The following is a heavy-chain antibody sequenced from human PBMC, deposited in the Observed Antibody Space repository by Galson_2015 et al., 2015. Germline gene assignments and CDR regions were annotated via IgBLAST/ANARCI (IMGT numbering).Heavy chain of an antibody. V-gene: IGHV3-30-3*01. CDR2: ISYDGSKK. D-gene: IGHD6-19*01. Sequence: GKGLEWVAVISYDGSKKYYADSVKGRFTISRDNSKNTLYLQMNSLRAEDTAVYYCARDPQDNSGWSCYFDYWGQGTLVTVSS. J-gene: IGHJ4*02. CDR3: ARDPQDNSGWSCYFDY.